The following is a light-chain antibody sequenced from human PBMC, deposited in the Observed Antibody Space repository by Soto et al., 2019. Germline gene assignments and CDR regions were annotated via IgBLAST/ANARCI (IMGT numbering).Light chain of an antibody. V-gene: IGKV1-39*01. J-gene: IGKJ1*01. Sequence: DIQMTQSPSSLSASVGDRVTTTCRASQAVSNFLNWYQQKPGKPPKVLIYAASSLESGVPSRFSGSGSGTDFTLTISSLQREDFATYFCQQSYSTSWTFGQGTKVDI. CDR3: QQSYSTSWT. CDR2: AAS. CDR1: QAVSNF.